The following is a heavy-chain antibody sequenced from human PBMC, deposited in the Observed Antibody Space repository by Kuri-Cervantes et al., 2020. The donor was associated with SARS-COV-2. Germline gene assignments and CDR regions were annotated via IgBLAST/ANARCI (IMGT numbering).Heavy chain of an antibody. D-gene: IGHD6-6*01. CDR2: ISWNSGGI. Sequence: GGSLRLSCAASGFTFDDYAMHWVRQAPGKGLEWVSGISWNSGGIVYADSVKGRFTISRGSAKNSLYLQMNSLRAEDTAVYYCAKKYSSSPYWGQGTLVTVSS. J-gene: IGHJ4*02. V-gene: IGHV3-9*01. CDR1: GFTFDDYA. CDR3: AKKYSSSPY.